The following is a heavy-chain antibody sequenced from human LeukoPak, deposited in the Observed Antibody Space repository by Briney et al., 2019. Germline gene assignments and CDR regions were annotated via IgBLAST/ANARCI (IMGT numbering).Heavy chain of an antibody. Sequence: PGGSLRLSCAASGFTFSSYGMSWVRQAPGKGLEWVSAISGSGGSTYYADSVKGRFTISRDNSKNTLSLQMNSLRAEDTAVYYCAKDALNYDSSGYYYYWGQGTLVAVSS. CDR3: AKDALNYDSSGYYYY. J-gene: IGHJ4*02. V-gene: IGHV3-23*01. D-gene: IGHD3-22*01. CDR1: GFTFSSYG. CDR2: ISGSGGST.